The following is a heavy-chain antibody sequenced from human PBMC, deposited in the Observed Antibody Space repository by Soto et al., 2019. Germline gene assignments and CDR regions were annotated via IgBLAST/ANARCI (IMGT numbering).Heavy chain of an antibody. Sequence: QLQLQESGPGLVKPSETLSLTCTVSGGSISSSSYYWGWIRQPPGKGLEWIGSIYYSGSTYYNPSLKRRVTISVDTSKNQFSLKLSSVTAADTAVYYCARLRYHDYGLDYWGQGTLVTVSS. CDR3: ARLRYHDYGLDY. V-gene: IGHV4-39*01. J-gene: IGHJ4*02. CDR2: IYYSGST. D-gene: IGHD4-17*01. CDR1: GGSISSSSYY.